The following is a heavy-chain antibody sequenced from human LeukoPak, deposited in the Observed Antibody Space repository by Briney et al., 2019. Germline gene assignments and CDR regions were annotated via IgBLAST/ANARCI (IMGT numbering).Heavy chain of an antibody. CDR2: INHSGST. Sequence: SETLSLTCAVYGGSFIGYYGNWIRQPPGMGLEWIGEINHSGSTNYNPSLKSRVTISVDTSKNQFSLKLSSVTAADTAVYYCARGYCSSTSCYYNWFDPWGQGTLVTVSS. D-gene: IGHD2-2*01. CDR1: GGSFIGYY. CDR3: ARGYCSSTSCYYNWFDP. J-gene: IGHJ5*02. V-gene: IGHV4-34*01.